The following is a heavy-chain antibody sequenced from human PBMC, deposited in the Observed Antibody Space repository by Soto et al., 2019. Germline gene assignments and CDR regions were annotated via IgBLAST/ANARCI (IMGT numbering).Heavy chain of an antibody. D-gene: IGHD5-12*01. CDR2: IYYSGST. V-gene: IGHV4-39*01. CDR1: GGSISSSSYY. Sequence: QLQLQESGPGLVKPSETLSLTCTVSGGSISSSSYYWGWIRQPPGKGLEWIGRIYYSGSTYYNPSLKSRVTNSVDTSKNQCSLRLSSVTAADTAVYYCARHTRRVATFDYWGQGTLVTVSS. CDR3: ARHTRRVATFDY. J-gene: IGHJ4*02.